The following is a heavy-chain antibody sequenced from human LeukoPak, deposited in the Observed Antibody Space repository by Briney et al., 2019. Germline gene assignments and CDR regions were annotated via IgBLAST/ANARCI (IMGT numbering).Heavy chain of an antibody. Sequence: SETLSLTCAVYGGSFSGYYWSWIRQPPGKGLEWIGRIYTSGSTNYNPSLKSRVTMSVDTSKNQFSLKLSSVTAADTAVYYCARDGPGGLRYFDWFVLDAFDIWGQGTMVTVSS. V-gene: IGHV4-4*07. D-gene: IGHD3-9*01. CDR1: GGSFSGYY. CDR2: IYTSGST. CDR3: ARDGPGGLRYFDWFVLDAFDI. J-gene: IGHJ3*02.